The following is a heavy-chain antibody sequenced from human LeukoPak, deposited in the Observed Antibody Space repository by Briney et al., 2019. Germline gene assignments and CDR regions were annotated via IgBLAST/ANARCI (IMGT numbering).Heavy chain of an antibody. V-gene: IGHV3-21*01. D-gene: IGHD2-15*01. CDR3: TRSRFCSTGTCPPGY. CDR2: ISTSSSFM. Sequence: PGGSLRLSCAASGFTFSGYSMSWVRQAPGKGLEWVSSISTSSSFMYYADSVKGRFTVSRDNAKNSLYLQMNSLRAEDTAVYYCTRSRFCSTGTCPPGYWGQGTLVTVSS. J-gene: IGHJ4*02. CDR1: GFTFSGYS.